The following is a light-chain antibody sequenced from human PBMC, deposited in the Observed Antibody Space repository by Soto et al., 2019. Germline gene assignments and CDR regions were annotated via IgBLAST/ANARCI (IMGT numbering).Light chain of an antibody. V-gene: IGLV1-51*01. CDR1: SSTIGNNY. Sequence: QSALTQPPSVSAAPGQTVTISCPGSSSTIGNNYVSWYQQVPGVAPKLLIFDNYKRPSGIPARFSGSKSGTSATLAITGLQTGDEADYYCGTWDSRLTTFVFGTGTKVTVL. J-gene: IGLJ1*01. CDR3: GTWDSRLTTFV. CDR2: DNY.